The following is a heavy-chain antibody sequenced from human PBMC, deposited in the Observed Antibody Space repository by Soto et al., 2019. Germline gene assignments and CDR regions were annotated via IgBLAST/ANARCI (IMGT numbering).Heavy chain of an antibody. CDR2: IYPGHSHT. D-gene: IGHD6-19*01. J-gene: IGHJ3*01. CDR3: GRSYSSGEKDAFGV. CDR1: GYSFTCYW. V-gene: IGHV5-51*01. Sequence: PGESLKISPKGSGYSFTCYWNGWARQIPAKGLVGMGIIYPGHSHTRYSPSFQGQVTISADKSISTAYLQWGSLKASDTAIYYCGRSYSSGEKDAFGVWGQGTMVTV.